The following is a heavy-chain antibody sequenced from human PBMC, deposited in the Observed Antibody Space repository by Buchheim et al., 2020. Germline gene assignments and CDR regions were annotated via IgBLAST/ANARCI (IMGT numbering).Heavy chain of an antibody. CDR2: ISYDGANK. CDR1: GFTFSGYG. Sequence: QVQLVESGGGLVKPGKSLRLSCAASGFTFSGYGMRWVRQAPGKGLEWVAVISYDGANKYNADSVKGRFTISRDNSKNTLYLEINSVSAEDTGGYYCVKASSIVDRVAYFDSWGQGTL. CDR3: VKASSIVDRVAYFDS. J-gene: IGHJ4*02. V-gene: IGHV3-30*18. D-gene: IGHD6-6*01.